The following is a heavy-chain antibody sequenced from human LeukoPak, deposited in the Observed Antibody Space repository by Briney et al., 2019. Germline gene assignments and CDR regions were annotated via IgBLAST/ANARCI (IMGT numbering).Heavy chain of an antibody. CDR1: GFTFSSYW. J-gene: IGHJ6*04. V-gene: IGHV3-7*03. CDR3: ARKAYGLDV. CDR2: INQDGSEK. Sequence: PGGSLRLSCAASGFTFSSYWMSWVRQAPGKGLEWVVNINQDGSEKYYVDSVKGRFTISGDNAKNSLYLQMNSLRAEDTAVYYCARKAYGLDVWGKGTTVTGSS.